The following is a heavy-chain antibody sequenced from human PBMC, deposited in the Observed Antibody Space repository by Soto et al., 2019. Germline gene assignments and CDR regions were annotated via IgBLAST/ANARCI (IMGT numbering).Heavy chain of an antibody. CDR1: GDSVTSVSDY. J-gene: IGHJ6*02. D-gene: IGHD3-10*01. CDR3: ARGVGFGYYYYHMDL. Sequence: SETLSLTCTVSGDSVTSVSDYWSWIRQPPGKGLEGIGYICYSGSADYNPSLGSRVTISIDTSKNQFSLKLTSVTAADTAVYYCARGVGFGYYYYHMDLWGQGTTVTVSS. V-gene: IGHV4-61*01. CDR2: ICYSGSA.